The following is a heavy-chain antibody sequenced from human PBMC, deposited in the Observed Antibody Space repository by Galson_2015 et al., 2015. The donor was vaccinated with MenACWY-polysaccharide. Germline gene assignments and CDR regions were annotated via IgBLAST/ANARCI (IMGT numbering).Heavy chain of an antibody. CDR1: GFTFDDYA. CDR3: AKDIREDIVVVVAGSYGMDV. Sequence: SCAASGFTFDDYAMHWVRQAPGKGLEWVSLISGDGGSTYYADSVKGRFTISRDNSKNSLYLQMNSLRTEDTALYYCAKDIREDIVVVVAGSYGMDVWGQGTTVTVSS. V-gene: IGHV3-43*02. CDR2: ISGDGGST. J-gene: IGHJ6*02. D-gene: IGHD2-15*01.